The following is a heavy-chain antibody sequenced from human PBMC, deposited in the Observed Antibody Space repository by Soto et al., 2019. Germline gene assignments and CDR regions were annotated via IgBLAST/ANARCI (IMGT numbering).Heavy chain of an antibody. Sequence: GDSVKVSCKASGGTFSSYAISWVRQAPGQGLEWMGGIIPIFGTANYAQKFQGRVTITADKSTSTAYMELSSLRSEDTAVYYCASNNPRGCCFDIWGQGTMVTVSS. D-gene: IGHD1-20*01. CDR3: ASNNPRGCCFDI. CDR2: IIPIFGTA. J-gene: IGHJ3*02. CDR1: GGTFSSYA. V-gene: IGHV1-69*06.